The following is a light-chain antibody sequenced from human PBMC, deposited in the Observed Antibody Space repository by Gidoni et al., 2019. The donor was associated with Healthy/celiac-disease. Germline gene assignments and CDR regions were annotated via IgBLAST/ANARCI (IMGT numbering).Light chain of an antibody. CDR1: SSDVGSYNL. Sequence: QSAPTQPASVSGSPGQSITISCTGTSSDVGSYNLVSWYQQHPGKAPKRMIYEVSKRPSGVSNRFSGSKSGNTASLTIAGLQAEDEADYYCCSYAGTSFGGGTKLTVL. CDR2: EVS. CDR3: CSYAGTS. V-gene: IGLV2-23*02. J-gene: IGLJ2*01.